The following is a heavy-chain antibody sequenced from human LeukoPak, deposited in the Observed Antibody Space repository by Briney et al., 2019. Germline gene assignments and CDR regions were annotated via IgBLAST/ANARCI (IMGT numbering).Heavy chain of an antibody. J-gene: IGHJ2*01. Sequence: GGSLRLSRAASGFTSSSYEMNWVRQAPGKGLEWVSYISSSGSTIYYADSVKGRFTISRDNAKNSLYLQMNSLRAEDTAVYYCARHYGDWYFDLWGRGTLVTVSS. CDR3: ARHYGDWYFDL. V-gene: IGHV3-48*03. CDR1: GFTSSSYE. D-gene: IGHD4-17*01. CDR2: ISSSGSTI.